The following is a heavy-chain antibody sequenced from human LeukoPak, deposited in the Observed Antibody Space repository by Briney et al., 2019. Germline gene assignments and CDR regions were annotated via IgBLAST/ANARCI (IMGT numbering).Heavy chain of an antibody. J-gene: IGHJ3*02. V-gene: IGHV3-74*01. CDR2: INSDGSST. D-gene: IGHD5-18*01. CDR1: GITFSSCG. Sequence: GVNLRLYCVASGITFSSCGMHSISKDPGKGLGWVSRINSDGSSTSYADSVKGRFTSSRDTAKNTLYLQMNSLRAEDTAVYSCATALDTAMAYDGFNIWGQGTMVTGSS. CDR3: ATALDTAMAYDGFNI.